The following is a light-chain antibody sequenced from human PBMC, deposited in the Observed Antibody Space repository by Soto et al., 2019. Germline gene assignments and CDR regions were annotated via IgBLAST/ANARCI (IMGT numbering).Light chain of an antibody. CDR1: RSDVRVYNY. CDR2: DVS. Sequence: QSALTQPRSVSASPGQSVTLSCTGSRSDVRVYNYVSWYQQHPGKAPKLMIYDVSKRPSGVPGRFSGSKSGNTASLTISGLQAEDEADYYCCSYGGGYTPLVFGGGTKLTVL. CDR3: CSYGGGYTPLV. J-gene: IGLJ2*01. V-gene: IGLV2-11*01.